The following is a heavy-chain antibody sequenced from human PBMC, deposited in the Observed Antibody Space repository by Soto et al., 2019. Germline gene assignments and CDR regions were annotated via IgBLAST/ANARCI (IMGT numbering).Heavy chain of an antibody. CDR2: IYYSGST. J-gene: IGHJ4*02. CDR3: ARTGSSSWLDY. CDR1: GGSISSSSYY. D-gene: IGHD6-13*01. Sequence: PSETLSLTCTVSGGSISSSSYYWGWIRQPPGKGLEWIGSIYYSGSTYYNPSLKSRVTISVDTSKNQFSLKLSSVTAADTAVYYCARTGSSSWLDYWGQGTLVTVSS. V-gene: IGHV4-39*01.